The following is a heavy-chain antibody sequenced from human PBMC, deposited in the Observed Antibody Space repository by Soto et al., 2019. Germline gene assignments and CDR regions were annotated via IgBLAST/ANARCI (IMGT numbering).Heavy chain of an antibody. CDR3: ARRGGAATGTGFDY. Sequence: QLQLQESGPGLVKPSETLSLTCTVSGGSMRSTSYYWGWIRQPPGKGLEWIGSIYYSGNTYYNPSLKSRVTISVDTSKNQFSLKLSSVTAADTAMYYCARRGGAATGTGFDYWGQGTLVTVSS. V-gene: IGHV4-39*01. CDR1: GGSMRSTSYY. CDR2: IYYSGNT. J-gene: IGHJ4*02. D-gene: IGHD6-13*01.